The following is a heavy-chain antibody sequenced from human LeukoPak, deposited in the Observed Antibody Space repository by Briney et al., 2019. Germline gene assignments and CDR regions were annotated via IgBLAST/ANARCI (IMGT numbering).Heavy chain of an antibody. J-gene: IGHJ6*04. Sequence: GGSLRLSCAASGFTFTNYAMTWVRQAPGKGLEWVSYISSSGSTIYYADSVKGRFTISRDNAKNSLYLQMNSLRAEDTAVYYCAELGITMIGGVWGKGTTVTISS. CDR3: AELGITMIGGV. CDR2: ISSSGSTI. V-gene: IGHV3-48*03. D-gene: IGHD3-10*02. CDR1: GFTFTNYA.